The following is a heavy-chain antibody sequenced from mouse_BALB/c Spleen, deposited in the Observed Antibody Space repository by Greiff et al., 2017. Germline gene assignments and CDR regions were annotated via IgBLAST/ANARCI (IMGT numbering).Heavy chain of an antibody. V-gene: IGHV5-17*02. CDR2: ISSGSSTI. Sequence: EVQRVESGGGLVQPGGSRKLSCAASGFTFSSFGMHWVRQAPEKGLEWVAYISSGSSTIYYADTVKGRFTISRDNPKNTLFLQMTSLRSEDTAMYYCARETGTDYFDYWGQGTTLTVSS. CDR1: GFTFSSFG. D-gene: IGHD4-1*01. J-gene: IGHJ2*01. CDR3: ARETGTDYFDY.